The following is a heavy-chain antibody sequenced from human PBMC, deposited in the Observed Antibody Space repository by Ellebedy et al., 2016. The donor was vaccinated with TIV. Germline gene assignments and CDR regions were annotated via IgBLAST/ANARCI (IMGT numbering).Heavy chain of an antibody. CDR2: IFPGDAVT. CDR3: ARHPHLGSYRFDF. Sequence: TVSCKTSGHSFASYWIGWVRQMPGKGLEWMGLIFPGDAVTTYSPSFQGQVTISADKSISTAYLQWRSLKAPDTAMYYCARHPHLGSYRFDFWGQGTLVTVSS. V-gene: IGHV5-51*01. J-gene: IGHJ4*02. CDR1: GHSFASYW. D-gene: IGHD1-26*01.